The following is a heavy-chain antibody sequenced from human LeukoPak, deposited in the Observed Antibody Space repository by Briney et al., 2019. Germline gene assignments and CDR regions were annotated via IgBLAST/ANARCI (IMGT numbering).Heavy chain of an antibody. Sequence: GGSLRLSCAASGFTFSNYAMSWVRQAPGRGLEWVSSLSDNGGSPYYADSVKGRFTISRDNSKNTLYLHMNSLRVEDTAVYYCAKDPETYSSRWFDSWGQGTLVTVSS. J-gene: IGHJ5*01. V-gene: IGHV3-23*01. CDR3: AKDPETYSSRWFDS. CDR1: GFTFSNYA. CDR2: LSDNGGSP. D-gene: IGHD2-21*01.